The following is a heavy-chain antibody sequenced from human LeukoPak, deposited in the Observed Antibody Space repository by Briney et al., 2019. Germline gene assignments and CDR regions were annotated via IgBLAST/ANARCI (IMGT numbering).Heavy chain of an antibody. Sequence: GGSLRLSCAASGFTFSNYYMHWVRQAPGKGLVWVSHINGDGSSTGYADSVKGRFTISRDNAKNTLYLQMNSLRHQDTAVYYCGRGGVRDSVDLWGQETLVTVSS. D-gene: IGHD3-10*01. CDR1: GFTFSNYY. CDR2: INGDGSST. V-gene: IGHV3-74*01. J-gene: IGHJ5*02. CDR3: GRGGVRDSVDL.